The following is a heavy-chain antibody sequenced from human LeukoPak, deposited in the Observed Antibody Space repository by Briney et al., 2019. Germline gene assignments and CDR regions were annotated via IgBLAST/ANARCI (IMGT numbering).Heavy chain of an antibody. CDR2: INRKSGDT. V-gene: IGHV1-2*02. D-gene: IGHD2-8*01. Sequence: ASVKVSCKASGFTLIGHYLHWVRQAPGQGLQWMGWINRKSGDTKYAQNFQGRVTMTRGTSISTSYMELSSLRSDDTAVYYCATPWGCTRPDCPFLHWGQGTLVTVSS. CDR3: ATPWGCTRPDCPFLH. J-gene: IGHJ4*02. CDR1: GFTLIGHY.